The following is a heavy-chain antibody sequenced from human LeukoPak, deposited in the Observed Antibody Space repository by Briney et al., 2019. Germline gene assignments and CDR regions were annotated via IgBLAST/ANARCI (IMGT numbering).Heavy chain of an antibody. J-gene: IGHJ6*02. V-gene: IGHV4-59*01. D-gene: IGHD3-10*01. CDR1: GGSISSYY. CDR2: IYYSGST. CDR3: ARGTYYYGSGKYYYYYYGLDV. Sequence: SETLSLTCTVSGGSISSYYWSWIRQPPGMGLEWIGYIYYSGSTNYNPSLKSRVTISVDTSKKQFSLKLSSVTAADTAVYYCARGTYYYGSGKYYYYYYGLDVWGQGTTVTVSS.